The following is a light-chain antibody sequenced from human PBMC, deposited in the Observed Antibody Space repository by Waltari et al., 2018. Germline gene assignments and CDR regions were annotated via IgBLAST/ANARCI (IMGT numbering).Light chain of an antibody. J-gene: IGKJ4*01. Sequence: DIQMTQSPSTLSASVGDRVTITCRASQSISSWLAWYQQKPGKAPKLLIYKASSLESGVPSGFSGSGSGTEFTLTISSLQPDDFATYYCQQYNSYSPLTFGGGTKVEIK. CDR3: QQYNSYSPLT. CDR2: KAS. CDR1: QSISSW. V-gene: IGKV1-5*03.